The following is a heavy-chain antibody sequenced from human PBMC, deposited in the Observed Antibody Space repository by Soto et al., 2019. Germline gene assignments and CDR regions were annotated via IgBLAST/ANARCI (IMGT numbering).Heavy chain of an antibody. Sequence: GASVKVSCKASGGTFSSYAISWVRQAPGQGLEWMGGIIPIFGTANYAQKFQGRVTITADESTSTAYMELSSLRSEDTAVYYCARSYDFWGGYSITSGYYYGMDVWGQGTTVTVSS. V-gene: IGHV1-69*13. CDR1: GGTFSSYA. D-gene: IGHD3-3*01. CDR3: ARSYDFWGGYSITSGYYYGMDV. J-gene: IGHJ6*02. CDR2: IIPIFGTA.